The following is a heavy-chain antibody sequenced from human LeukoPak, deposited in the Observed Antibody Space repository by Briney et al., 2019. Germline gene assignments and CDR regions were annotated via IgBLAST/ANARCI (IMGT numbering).Heavy chain of an antibody. CDR2: IYYSGTT. CDR1: DGSISSGYYY. CDR3: ARDHDEFDP. V-gene: IGHV4-39*02. D-gene: IGHD3-3*01. Sequence: PSETLSLTCSVSDGSISSGYYYWAWIRQPPGKGPEWIGSIYYSGTTYPNPSLKSRVTISVGTSKNQFSLKLSSVTAADTAAYYCARDHDEFDPWGQGTLVTVSS. J-gene: IGHJ5*02.